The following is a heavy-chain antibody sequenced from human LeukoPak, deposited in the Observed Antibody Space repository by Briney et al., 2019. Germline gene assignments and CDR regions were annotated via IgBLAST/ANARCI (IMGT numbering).Heavy chain of an antibody. CDR3: AKDGSGAYGAYFDY. J-gene: IGHJ4*02. D-gene: IGHD3-10*01. Sequence: PGGTLRLSCAASGFSFSNYGMSWVRQAPGKGLEWVSGISGSGGSTYYADSVKGRFTISRDNSKNTLYLQMNSLRAEDTAVYYCAKDGSGAYGAYFDYWGQGTLVTVSS. CDR1: GFSFSNYG. V-gene: IGHV3-23*01. CDR2: ISGSGGST.